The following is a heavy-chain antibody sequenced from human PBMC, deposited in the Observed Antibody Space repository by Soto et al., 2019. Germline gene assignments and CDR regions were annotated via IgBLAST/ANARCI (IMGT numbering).Heavy chain of an antibody. D-gene: IGHD5-12*01. CDR3: ARVQWEWLRSYYFDY. J-gene: IGHJ4*02. CDR2: IYSGGST. CDR1: GFTVSSNY. Sequence: EVQLVESGGGLVQPGGSLRLSCAASGFTVSSNYMSWVRQAPGKGLEWVSVIYSGGSTYYADSVKGRFTISRHNSKNTLYLQMNSLRAEDTAVYYCARVQWEWLRSYYFDYWGQGTLVTVSS. V-gene: IGHV3-53*04.